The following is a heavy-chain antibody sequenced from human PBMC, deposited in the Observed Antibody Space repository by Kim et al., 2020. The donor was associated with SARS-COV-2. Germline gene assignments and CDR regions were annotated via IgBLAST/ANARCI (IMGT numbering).Heavy chain of an antibody. V-gene: IGHV3-21*01. D-gene: IGHD6-19*01. J-gene: IGHJ4*02. CDR3: ARAPGGWLYFDY. Sequence: YYADSVKGRFTISRDNAKNSLYLQMNSLRAEDTAVYYCARAPGGWLYFDYWGQGTLVTVSS.